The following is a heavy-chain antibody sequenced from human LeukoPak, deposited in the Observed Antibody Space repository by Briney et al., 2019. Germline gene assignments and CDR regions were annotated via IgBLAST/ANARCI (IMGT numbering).Heavy chain of an antibody. J-gene: IGHJ4*02. V-gene: IGHV1-69*13. CDR3: AVLYGDYAVSDY. CDR2: IIPIFGTA. CDR1: GGTFSSYA. D-gene: IGHD4-17*01. Sequence: ASVKVSCKASGGTFSSYAISWVRQAPGQGLEWMGVIIPIFGTANYAQKFQGRVTITADESTSTAYMELSSLRSEDTAVYYCAVLYGDYAVSDYWGQGTLVTVSS.